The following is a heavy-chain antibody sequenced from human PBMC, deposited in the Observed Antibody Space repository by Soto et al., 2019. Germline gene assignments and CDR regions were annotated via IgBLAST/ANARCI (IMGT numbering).Heavy chain of an antibody. J-gene: IGHJ4*02. CDR1: GGSINFYY. CDR2: IYTSGSA. CDR3: TRDRSEGSGRYFWVDS. V-gene: IGHV4-4*07. D-gene: IGHD1-26*01. Sequence: SETLSLTCTVSGGSINFYYWSWIRQPAGKGLEWIGRIYTSGSANYNPSLKSRVTMSVDTSKNQLSLKLRSVTAADSAIYYCTRDRSEGSGRYFWVDSWGQGMLVTVSS.